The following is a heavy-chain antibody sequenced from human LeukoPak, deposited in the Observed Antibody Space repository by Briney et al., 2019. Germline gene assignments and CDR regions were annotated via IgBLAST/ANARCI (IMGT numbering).Heavy chain of an antibody. CDR3: VREIKIMGFRAFDY. V-gene: IGHV3-74*01. Sequence: GGSLRLFCGGCGFAFSEYWMHWARQTPEKGLMWVSRINDGGTYTAYADSVKGRFAVSRDNAENTLYLQMDSLTVEDTGLYYCVREIKIMGFRAFDYWGQGTPVTVSS. D-gene: IGHD3-10*01. CDR1: GFAFSEYW. CDR2: INDGGTYT. J-gene: IGHJ4*02.